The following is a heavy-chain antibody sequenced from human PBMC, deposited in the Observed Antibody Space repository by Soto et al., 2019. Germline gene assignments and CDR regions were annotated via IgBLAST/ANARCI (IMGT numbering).Heavy chain of an antibody. D-gene: IGHD3-22*01. J-gene: IGHJ4*02. CDR2: ISRTSGST. CDR3: AKHLGHYYDSSGFDY. Sequence: EVQLLESGGGLVQPGGSLRLSCAASGFAFSTYAMGWVRQAPGRGLEWVSSISRTSGSTYYADSVKGRFTISRDNFNNTLDLQMNSLRAEDTALYYCAKHLGHYYDSSGFDYWGQGTLVTVS. CDR1: GFAFSTYA. V-gene: IGHV3-23*01.